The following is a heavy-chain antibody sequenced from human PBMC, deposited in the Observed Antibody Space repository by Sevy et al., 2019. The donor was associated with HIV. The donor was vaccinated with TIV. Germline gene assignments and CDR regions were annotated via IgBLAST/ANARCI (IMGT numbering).Heavy chain of an antibody. V-gene: IGHV3-23*01. D-gene: IGHD3-16*01. CDR2: ISGSGGST. Sequence: GGSLRLSCAASGFTFSSYAMSWVRQAPGKGLEWVSAISGSGGSTYYTDAVKGRFTISRDNSKNTLYLQMNSLRAEDTAVYYCAKGGPHPKILYFDYWGQGTLVTVSS. CDR1: GFTFSSYA. CDR3: AKGGPHPKILYFDY. J-gene: IGHJ4*02.